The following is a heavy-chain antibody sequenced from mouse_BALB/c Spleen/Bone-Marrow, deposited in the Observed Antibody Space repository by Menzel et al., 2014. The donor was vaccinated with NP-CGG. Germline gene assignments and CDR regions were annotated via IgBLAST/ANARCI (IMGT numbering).Heavy chain of an antibody. CDR2: INPYNGDP. Sequence: EVKLEESGPELVKPGASVKISCKASGYSFTGYFMNWMKQSHGKSLEWIGRINPYNGDPFYNQKFKGEATLTVDKSSSTAHMELPSLTSEDSAVYYCGRGNYDYDSWFGYWGQGTLVTVSA. CDR1: GYSFTGYF. J-gene: IGHJ3*01. V-gene: IGHV1-37*01. D-gene: IGHD2-4*01. CDR3: GRGNYDYDSWFGY.